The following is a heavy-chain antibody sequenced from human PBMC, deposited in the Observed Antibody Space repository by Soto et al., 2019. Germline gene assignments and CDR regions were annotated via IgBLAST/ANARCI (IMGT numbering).Heavy chain of an antibody. D-gene: IGHD4-17*01. CDR2: IYYSGST. CDR3: ARVYDYGDKEYYFDY. V-gene: IGHV4-39*07. J-gene: IGHJ4*02. Sequence: PSETLSLTCTVSGGSISSSSYYWGWIRQPPGKGLEWIGSIYYSGSTYYNPSLKSRVTISVDTSKNQFSLKLSSVTAADTAVYYCARVYDYGDKEYYFDYWGQGTLVTVSS. CDR1: GGSISSSSYY.